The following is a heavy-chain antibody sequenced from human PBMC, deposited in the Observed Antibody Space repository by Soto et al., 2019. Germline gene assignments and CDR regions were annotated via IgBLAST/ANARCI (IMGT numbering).Heavy chain of an antibody. D-gene: IGHD3-10*01. CDR2: IYYSGST. CDR3: ARDDWRYYYGSGSYPYGMGV. J-gene: IGHJ6*02. CDR1: GGSVSSGSYY. Sequence: SETLSLTCTVSGGSVSSGSYYWSWIRQPPGKGLEWIGYIYYSGSTNYNPSLKSRVTISVDTSKNQFSLKLSSVTAADTAVYYCARDDWRYYYGSGSYPYGMGVWGQGTTVTVSS. V-gene: IGHV4-61*01.